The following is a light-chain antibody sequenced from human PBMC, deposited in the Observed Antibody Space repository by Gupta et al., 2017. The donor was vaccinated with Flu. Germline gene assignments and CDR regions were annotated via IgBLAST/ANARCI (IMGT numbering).Light chain of an antibody. CDR3: QQDGNSPPT. V-gene: IGKV3D-20*01. CDR2: GAS. CDR1: QTVNNNF. Sequence: ETVLTQSPDTLSLSPGERATLSCGASQTVNNNFLAWYQQRPGLAPRLLISGASKRAAGIPDRFTGSGSGTDFTLTINKVEPEDFAVYFCQQDGNSPPTFGGGTXVDVK. J-gene: IGKJ4*01.